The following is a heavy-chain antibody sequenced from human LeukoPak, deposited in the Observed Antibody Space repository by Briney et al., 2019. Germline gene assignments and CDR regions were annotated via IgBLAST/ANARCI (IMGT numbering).Heavy chain of an antibody. D-gene: IGHD1-26*01. CDR1: GFTVRNTY. Sequence: QAGGSLRLSCAGSGFTVRNTYMTWVRQAPGKGLEWVSVIYSGGNTYYADSVKGRFITSRDNSNNTVFLQMNSLRAEDTAVYFCARGGSVGSYYYFDYWGQGTLVTVSS. J-gene: IGHJ4*02. CDR2: IYSGGNT. V-gene: IGHV3-53*01. CDR3: ARGGSVGSYYYFDY.